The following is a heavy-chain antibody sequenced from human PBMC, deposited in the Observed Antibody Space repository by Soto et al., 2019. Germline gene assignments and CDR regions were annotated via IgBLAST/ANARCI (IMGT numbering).Heavy chain of an antibody. V-gene: IGHV4-59*12. Sequence: SETLSLTCTVSGGSISSYYLSWIRQPPGKGLEWIGYIYYSGRTHYNPSLKSRVAISVDTSKNQFSLYLNSVTAADTAVYYCARWVEVSLDYFDSWGQGTPVTVSS. CDR3: ARWVEVSLDYFDS. J-gene: IGHJ4*02. D-gene: IGHD2-15*01. CDR2: IYYSGRT. CDR1: GGSISSYY.